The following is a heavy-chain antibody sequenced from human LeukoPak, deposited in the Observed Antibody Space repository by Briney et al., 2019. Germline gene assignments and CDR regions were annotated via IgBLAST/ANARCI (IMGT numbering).Heavy chain of an antibody. CDR2: ITSDGSST. Sequence: GGSLRLSCAASGFTFSSTWMNWVRQGPGKGLEWVSRITSDGSSTIYADPVKGRFTISRDNSKNTLYLQMNSLRAEDTAVYYCAELGITMIGGVWGKGTTVTISS. CDR1: GFTFSSTW. CDR3: AELGITMIGGV. D-gene: IGHD3-10*02. V-gene: IGHV3-74*01. J-gene: IGHJ6*04.